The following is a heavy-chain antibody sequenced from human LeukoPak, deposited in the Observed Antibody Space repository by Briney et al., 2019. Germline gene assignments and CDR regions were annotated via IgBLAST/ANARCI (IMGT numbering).Heavy chain of an antibody. Sequence: SETLSLTCAVYGGSFSGYYWSWIRQPPGKGLEWIGEINHSGSTNYNPSLKSRVTISVDTSKNQFSLKLSSVTAADTAVYHCARPGYSNLYYYYGMDVWGQGTTVTVSS. CDR2: INHSGST. D-gene: IGHD6-13*01. CDR1: GGSFSGYY. J-gene: IGHJ6*02. V-gene: IGHV4-34*01. CDR3: ARPGYSNLYYYYGMDV.